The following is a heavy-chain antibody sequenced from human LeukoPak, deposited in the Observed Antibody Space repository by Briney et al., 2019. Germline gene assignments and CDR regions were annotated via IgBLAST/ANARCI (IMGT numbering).Heavy chain of an antibody. CDR3: ARGGYSYGGVFDY. Sequence: PGGSLRLSCGASGFTFSNYGMLWVRQAPGKGLEWVSYISSSGSTIYYADSVKGRFTISRDNAKNSLYLQMNSLRAEDTAVYYCARGGYSYGGVFDYWGQGTLVTVSS. V-gene: IGHV3-48*04. J-gene: IGHJ4*02. CDR2: ISSSGSTI. CDR1: GFTFSNYG. D-gene: IGHD5-18*01.